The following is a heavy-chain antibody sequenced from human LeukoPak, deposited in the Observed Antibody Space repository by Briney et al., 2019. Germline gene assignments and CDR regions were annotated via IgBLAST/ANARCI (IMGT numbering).Heavy chain of an antibody. CDR2: INPSGGGT. CDR3: ARDLDYGGRIDY. J-gene: IGHJ4*02. D-gene: IGHD4-17*01. CDR1: GYTFTCYY. Sequence: GASVKVSCKASGYTFTCYYMHWVRQAPGQGLEWMGIINPSGGGTSYAQKFQGRVTMTRDMSTSTVYMELSSLRSEDTAVYYCARDLDYGGRIDYWGQGTLVTVSS. V-gene: IGHV1-46*01.